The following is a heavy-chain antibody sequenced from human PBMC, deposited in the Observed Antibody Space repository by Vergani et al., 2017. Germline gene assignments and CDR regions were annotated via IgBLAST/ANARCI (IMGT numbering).Heavy chain of an antibody. Sequence: QVQLVQSGAEVKKPGASVKVSCKVSGYTLTELSMHWVRQAPGKGLEWMGGFDPEDGETIYAQKFQGRVTMTEDTSTDTAYMELSSLRSEDTAVYYCATRLHLSGSYFYYFDYWCQGTLVTVSS. CDR2: FDPEDGET. D-gene: IGHD1-26*01. CDR1: GYTLTELS. J-gene: IGHJ4*02. V-gene: IGHV1-24*01. CDR3: ATRLHLSGSYFYYFDY.